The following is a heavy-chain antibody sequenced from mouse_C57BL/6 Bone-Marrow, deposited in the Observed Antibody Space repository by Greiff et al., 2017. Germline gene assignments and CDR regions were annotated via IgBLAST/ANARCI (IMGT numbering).Heavy chain of an antibody. CDR3: TKARISAMDY. CDR2: ISSGGDSI. J-gene: IGHJ4*01. D-gene: IGHD3-1*01. Sequence: EVKLMESGEGLVKPGGSLKLSCAASGFTFSSYAMSWVRQTPEKRLEWVAYISSGGDSIYYADTVKGRFTISRDNARNTLYLQMSSLKSEDTAMYYCTKARISAMDYWGQGTSVTVSS. V-gene: IGHV5-9-1*02. CDR1: GFTFSSYA.